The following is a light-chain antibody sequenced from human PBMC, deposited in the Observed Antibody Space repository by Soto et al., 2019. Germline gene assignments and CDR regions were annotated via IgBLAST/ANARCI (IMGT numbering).Light chain of an antibody. J-gene: IGKJ1*01. CDR3: QQYGSSPWT. CDR1: QSVSSNY. CDR2: GAS. V-gene: IGKV3-20*01. Sequence: EIVLTQSPGTLSLSPGERATLSCRASQSVSSNYLAWYQQKPGQASRLLIYGASSRATDIPDRFSGSGSGTDFTLTISRLEPEDFAVYYCQQYGSSPWTFGQGTKVEIK.